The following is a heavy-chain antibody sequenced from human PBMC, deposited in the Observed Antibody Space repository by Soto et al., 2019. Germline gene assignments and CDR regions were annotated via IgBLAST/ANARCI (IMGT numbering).Heavy chain of an antibody. D-gene: IGHD2-15*01. CDR3: ARGVFGYCSGSSCYPSFDS. Sequence: EASVKVSCKASGYTFTSYDINWVRQATGQGLEWMGWMNPNSGGTAYAQKFQGRVTMTRDSSISTAYMELSSLGSEDTAVYYCARGVFGYCSGSSCYPSFDSWGQGTLVTVSS. CDR1: GYTFTSYD. V-gene: IGHV1-8*01. CDR2: MNPNSGGT. J-gene: IGHJ4*02.